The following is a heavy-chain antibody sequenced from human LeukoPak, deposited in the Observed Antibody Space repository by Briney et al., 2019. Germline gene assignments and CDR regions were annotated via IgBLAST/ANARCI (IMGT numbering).Heavy chain of an antibody. D-gene: IGHD3-10*01. Sequence: TQTLSLTCAVSGGSISSGGYSWSWIRQPPGKGLEWIGYIYHSGSTYYNPSLKSRVTISVDRSKNQFSLKLSSVTAADTAVYYCTRVRVTMVRGVSKQSYYFDYWGQGTLVTVSS. J-gene: IGHJ4*02. CDR3: TRVRVTMVRGVSKQSYYFDY. CDR1: GGSISSGGYS. CDR2: IYHSGST. V-gene: IGHV4-30-2*01.